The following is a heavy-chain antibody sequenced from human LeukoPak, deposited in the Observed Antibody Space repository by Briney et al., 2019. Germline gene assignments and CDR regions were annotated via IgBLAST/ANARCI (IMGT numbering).Heavy chain of an antibody. CDR3: TTDDPSGDSGSFPNSEY. CDR2: IKSKTDGGTT. D-gene: IGHD1-26*01. Sequence: GGSLRLSCAASGFTFSNAWMSWVRQAPGKGLEWVGRIKSKTDGGTTDYAAPVKGRFTISRDDSKNTLYLQMNSLKTEDTAVHYCTTDDPSGDSGSFPNSEYWGQGTLVTVSS. V-gene: IGHV3-15*01. J-gene: IGHJ4*02. CDR1: GFTFSNAW.